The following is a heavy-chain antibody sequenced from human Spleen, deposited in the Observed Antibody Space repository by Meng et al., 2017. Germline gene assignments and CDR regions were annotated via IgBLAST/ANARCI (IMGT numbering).Heavy chain of an antibody. CDR3: ARDYYGTGSYTDY. D-gene: IGHD3-10*01. J-gene: IGHJ4*02. V-gene: IGHV3-74*01. Sequence: RQAPGKGLVWVSRISTDGSSTTYADSVRGRFTISRDNAKNTLYLQMNSLRAEDTAVYFCARDYYGTGSYTDYWGQGTLVTVSS. CDR2: ISTDGSST.